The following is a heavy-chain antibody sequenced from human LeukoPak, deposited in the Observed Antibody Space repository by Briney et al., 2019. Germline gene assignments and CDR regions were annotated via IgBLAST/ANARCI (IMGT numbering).Heavy chain of an antibody. CDR3: ARGYDILTEPYYYGMDV. J-gene: IGHJ6*02. CDR1: GGSVSSGSYY. V-gene: IGHV4-61*01. Sequence: PSETLSLTCTVSGGSVSSGSYYWSRIRRPPGKGLEWIGYIYYSGSTNYNPSLKSRVTISVDTSKNQFSLKLSSVTAADTAVYYCARGYDILTEPYYYGMDVWGQGTTVTVSS. D-gene: IGHD3-9*01. CDR2: IYYSGST.